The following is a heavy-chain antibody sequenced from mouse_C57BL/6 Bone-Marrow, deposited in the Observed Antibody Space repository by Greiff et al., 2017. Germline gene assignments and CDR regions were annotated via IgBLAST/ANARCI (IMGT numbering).Heavy chain of an antibody. CDR2: IYPGSGST. D-gene: IGHD4-1*01. CDR3: ARLSGAFYDAMDY. J-gene: IGHJ4*01. V-gene: IGHV1-55*01. Sequence: VQLQQPGAELVKPGASVKMSCKASGYTFTSYWITWVKQRPGQGLEWIGDIYPGSGSTNYNEKFKSKATLTVDTSSSTAYMQLSSLTSEDSAVYDCARLSGAFYDAMDYWGQGTSVTVSS. CDR1: GYTFTSYW.